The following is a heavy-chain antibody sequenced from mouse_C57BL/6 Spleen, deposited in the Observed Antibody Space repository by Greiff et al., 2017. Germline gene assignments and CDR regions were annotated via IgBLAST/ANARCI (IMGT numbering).Heavy chain of an antibody. CDR3: ARVDYALDY. Sequence: EVKVVESEGGLVQPGSSMKLSCTASGFTFSDYYMAWVRQVPEKGLEWVANINYDGSSTYYLDSLKSRFIISRDNAKNILYLQMSSLKSEDTATYYCARVDYALDYWGQGTTLTVSS. CDR2: INYDGSST. J-gene: IGHJ2*01. D-gene: IGHD2-4*01. CDR1: GFTFSDYY. V-gene: IGHV5-16*01.